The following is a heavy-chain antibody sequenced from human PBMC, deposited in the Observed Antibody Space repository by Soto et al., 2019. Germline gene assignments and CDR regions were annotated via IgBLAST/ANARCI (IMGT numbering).Heavy chain of an antibody. CDR2: IYHTGNT. D-gene: IGHD2-2*01. CDR1: SGSVSSGGYY. Sequence: SETLSLTCTVSSGSVSSGGYYWSWIRQLPGKGLEWIGYIYHTGNTFYNPSLKSRVTISLDTSKSQFSLKLTSVTAADTAMYFCAGSSARSIFDDWGPGTLVTVAS. J-gene: IGHJ4*02. CDR3: AGSSARSIFDD. V-gene: IGHV4-31*03.